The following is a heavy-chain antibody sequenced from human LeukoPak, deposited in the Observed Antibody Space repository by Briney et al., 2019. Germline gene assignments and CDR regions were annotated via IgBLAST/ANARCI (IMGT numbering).Heavy chain of an antibody. CDR3: ARRSWYAYGMDV. D-gene: IGHD6-13*01. J-gene: IGHJ6*02. CDR2: IYYSGNT. V-gene: IGHV4-59*08. Sequence: SETLSLTCTVSGGPISSYYWSWIRQPPGKGLEWIGYIYYSGNTNYNPSLRRRVTISVETSKNQFSLKLSSVTAADTAVYYCARRSWYAYGMDVWGQGTTVTVSS. CDR1: GGPISSYY.